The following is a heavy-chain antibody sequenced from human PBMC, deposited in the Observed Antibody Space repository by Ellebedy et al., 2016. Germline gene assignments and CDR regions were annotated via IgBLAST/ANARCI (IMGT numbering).Heavy chain of an antibody. CDR1: GGSISSYY. CDR2: IYYSGST. J-gene: IGHJ4*02. Sequence: SETLSLTCTVSGGSISSYYWSWIRQHPGKGLEWIGYIYYSGSTYYNPSLKSRVTISVDTSKNQFSLKLSSVTAADTAVYYCARARRYYDSSGYYYEMYYFDYWGQGTLVTVSS. CDR3: ARARRYYDSSGYYYEMYYFDY. D-gene: IGHD3-22*01. V-gene: IGHV4-59*01.